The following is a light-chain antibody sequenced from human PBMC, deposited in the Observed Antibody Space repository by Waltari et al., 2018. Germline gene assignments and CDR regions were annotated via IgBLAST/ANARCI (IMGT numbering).Light chain of an antibody. Sequence: IQSTQSPSALSSSLGDRVTITCRASQGISNSLSWYQQKPGKAPKLLLYAAYRLESGVPFRFSVSGYGTDYSFCISSLQPEDFATYYSQQYYSTPYTFGQGTKLEMK. CDR3: QQYYSTPYT. V-gene: IGKV1-NL1*01. CDR2: AAY. CDR1: QGISNS. J-gene: IGKJ2*01.